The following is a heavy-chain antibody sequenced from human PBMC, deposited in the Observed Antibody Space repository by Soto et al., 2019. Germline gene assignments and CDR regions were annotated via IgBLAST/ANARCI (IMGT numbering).Heavy chain of an antibody. CDR2: INAGYGNT. Sequence: ASVKVSCKASGCTFSSYAMHWVRQAPGQRLEWMGWINAGYGNTKSSQKFQDRVTISRDTSASTAYMELTSLRSEDTAVYYCARDTGDGTFDFWGQGTLVTAPQ. D-gene: IGHD7-27*01. CDR1: GCTFSSYA. J-gene: IGHJ4*02. V-gene: IGHV1-3*01. CDR3: ARDTGDGTFDF.